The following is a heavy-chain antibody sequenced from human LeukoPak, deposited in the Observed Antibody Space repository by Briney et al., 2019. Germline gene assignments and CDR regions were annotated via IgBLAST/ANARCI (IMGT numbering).Heavy chain of an antibody. D-gene: IGHD2-2*01. J-gene: IGHJ5*02. CDR2: IYYSGNT. CDR3: ARGPVVVPAAMRVRWFDP. V-gene: IGHV4-59*01. Sequence: SETLSLTCTVSGGSISNYYWSWIRQPPGKGLEWIGYIYYSGNTNYNPSLKSRVTISVDTSKNQFSLKLNSVTAADTAVYYCARGPVVVPAAMRVRWFDPWGQGTLVTVSS. CDR1: GGSISNYY.